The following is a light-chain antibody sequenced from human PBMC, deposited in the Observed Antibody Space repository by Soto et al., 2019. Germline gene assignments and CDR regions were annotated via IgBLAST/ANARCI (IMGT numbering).Light chain of an antibody. CDR1: SIDVGGYNY. J-gene: IGLJ2*01. CDR3: RSYTTTSTVV. V-gene: IGLV2-14*03. Sequence: QSALTQPASVSGSPGQSITISCTGTSIDVGGYNYVSWYQHHPGKAPKLMIYDVTNRPSGVSNRFSGSKSGNTASLTISGVQSEDEASYYCRSYTTTSTVVFGGGTKVTVL. CDR2: DVT.